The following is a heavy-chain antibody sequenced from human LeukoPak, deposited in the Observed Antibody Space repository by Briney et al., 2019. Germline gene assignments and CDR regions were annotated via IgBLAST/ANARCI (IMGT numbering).Heavy chain of an antibody. Sequence: GGSLRLSCAASGFTFSSYGMHWVRQAPGKGLEWVAVISYDGSNKYYADSAKGRFTISRDNSKNTLYLQMNSLRAEDTAVYYCAKVSGYSSSWYPDYWGQGTLVTVSS. CDR2: ISYDGSNK. CDR3: AKVSGYSSSWYPDY. CDR1: GFTFSSYG. J-gene: IGHJ4*02. D-gene: IGHD6-13*01. V-gene: IGHV3-30*18.